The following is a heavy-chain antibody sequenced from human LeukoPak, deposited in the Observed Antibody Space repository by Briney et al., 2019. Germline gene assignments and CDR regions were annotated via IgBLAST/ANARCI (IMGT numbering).Heavy chain of an antibody. Sequence: SVKVSCKASGGTFSSYAISWVRQAPGQGLEWMGRIIPILGIANYAQKFQGRVTITRNTSISTAYMELSSLRSEDTAVYYCARAGIAAADYYYYYMDVWGKGTTVTVSS. D-gene: IGHD6-13*01. V-gene: IGHV1-69*04. CDR3: ARAGIAAADYYYYYMDV. J-gene: IGHJ6*03. CDR1: GGTFSSYA. CDR2: IIPILGIA.